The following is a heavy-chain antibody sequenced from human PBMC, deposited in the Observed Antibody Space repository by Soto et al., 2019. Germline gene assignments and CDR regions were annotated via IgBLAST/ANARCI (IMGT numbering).Heavy chain of an antibody. Sequence: QVQLQESGPGLVKPSQTLSLTCTVSGGSISSGGYYWSWIRQHPGKGLEWIGYIYYSGSTYYNPSLKSRVTISVDTSKNQFSLKLSSVTAADTAVYYCARDPLGYCSGGSCYSGWYFDLWGRGTLVTVSS. CDR3: ARDPLGYCSGGSCYSGWYFDL. CDR1: GGSISSGGYY. CDR2: IYYSGST. J-gene: IGHJ2*01. D-gene: IGHD2-15*01. V-gene: IGHV4-31*03.